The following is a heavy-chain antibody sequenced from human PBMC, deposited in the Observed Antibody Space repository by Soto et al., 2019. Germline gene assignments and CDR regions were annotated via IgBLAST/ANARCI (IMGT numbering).Heavy chain of an antibody. CDR3: AKVRVGIDVDFDY. CDR2: IRDSDSGGST. J-gene: IGHJ4*02. Sequence: PGGSLRLSCAASGFTFSNSAMTWVRQAPAKGLEWVSTIRDSDSGGSTFYADSVKGRFTISRDDSKNTLYLQMSSLRAEDTAMYYCAKVRVGIDVDFDYWGQGALVTAPQ. CDR1: GFTFSNSA. D-gene: IGHD2-21*01. V-gene: IGHV3-23*01.